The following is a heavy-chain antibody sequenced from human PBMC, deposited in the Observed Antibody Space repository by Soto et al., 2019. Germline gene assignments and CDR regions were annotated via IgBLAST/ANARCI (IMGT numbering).Heavy chain of an antibody. J-gene: IGHJ5*02. CDR3: WRAVRFPRSWFDP. Sequence: SETLSLTCGGYGGSFRNYYWIWVRQPPGKGLEWIGEVNHSGEATYNPSLRSRLTISLDTSNNQFSLKMTSVAAADSAMYFCWRAVRFPRSWFDPCCQGPQGTVSS. CDR1: GGSFRNYY. V-gene: IGHV4-34*01. CDR2: VNHSGEA. D-gene: IGHD6-19*01.